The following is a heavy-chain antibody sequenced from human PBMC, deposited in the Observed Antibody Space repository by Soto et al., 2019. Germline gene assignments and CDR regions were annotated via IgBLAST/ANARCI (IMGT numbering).Heavy chain of an antibody. CDR1: GFTFDDYA. V-gene: IGHV3-9*01. CDR2: ISWNSGSI. Sequence: EVQLVESGGGLVQPGRSLRLSCAASGFTFDDYAMHWVRQAPGKGLEWVSGISWNSGSIGYADSVKGRFTISRDNAKNSLYLQMNSLRAEDTALYYCAKGMSGYYYGSGSYYNPPVATDYWGQGTLVTVSS. CDR3: AKGMSGYYYGSGSYYNPPVATDY. D-gene: IGHD3-10*01. J-gene: IGHJ4*02.